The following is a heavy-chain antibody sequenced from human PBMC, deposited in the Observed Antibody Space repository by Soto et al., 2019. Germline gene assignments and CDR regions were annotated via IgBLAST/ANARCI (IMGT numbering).Heavy chain of an antibody. CDR2: NSGSGGDT. J-gene: IGHJ3*01. Sequence: EVQLLESGGGLVQPGGSLRLSCAASGFSFSTYGMGWVRQPPGKGLEWVSGNSGSGGDTYYADSVKGRFTISRDNSKNTLYLRMNTLRAEDTAVDYCPRLDTSTLIVVSKSACDVWGQGTVVSVSS. D-gene: IGHD3-22*01. CDR1: GFSFSTYG. V-gene: IGHV3-23*01. CDR3: PRLDTSTLIVVSKSACDV.